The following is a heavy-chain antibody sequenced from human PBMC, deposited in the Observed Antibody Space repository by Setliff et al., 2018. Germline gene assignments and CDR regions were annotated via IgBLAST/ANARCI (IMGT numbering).Heavy chain of an antibody. Sequence: PSETLSLTCTVSGGSIRIYDLIWXRQPPGKGLEWIGYIYSSGRTNYNPSLKSRVTFSVDTSNNQFSLKVSSVTPADTAVYYCARESRFGYSGYDCAFDFWGQGMLVTVSS. CDR3: ARESRFGYSGYDCAFDF. V-gene: IGHV4-4*08. CDR2: IYSSGRT. J-gene: IGHJ4*02. CDR1: GGSIRIYD. D-gene: IGHD5-12*01.